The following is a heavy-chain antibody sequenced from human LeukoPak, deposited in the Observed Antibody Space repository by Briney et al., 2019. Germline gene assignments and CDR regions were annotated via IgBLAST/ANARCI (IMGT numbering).Heavy chain of an antibody. CDR3: AREPTAPVAGTEAFDI. V-gene: IGHV4-34*01. J-gene: IGHJ3*02. CDR1: GGSFSGYY. D-gene: IGHD6-19*01. Sequence: SETLSLTCAVYGGSFSGYYWSWIRRPPGKGLEWIGEINHSGSTNYNPSLKSRVAISVDTSKNQFSLKLSSVTAADTAVYYCAREPTAPVAGTEAFDIWGQGTMVTVSS. CDR2: INHSGST.